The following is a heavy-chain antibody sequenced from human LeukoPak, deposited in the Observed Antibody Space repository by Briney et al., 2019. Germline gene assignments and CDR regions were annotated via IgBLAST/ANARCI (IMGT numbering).Heavy chain of an antibody. CDR3: ARDGWFDP. CDR1: GYIFANHG. V-gene: IGHV1-18*01. J-gene: IGHJ5*02. CDR2: INTDNGDT. Sequence: ASVRVSCKASGYIFANHGLTWVRQAPGQGLEWMGWINTDNGDTNYAQKVQDRVTLTTEASTKTAYMELRSLSSDDTAFYYCARDGWFDPWGQGTLVTVSS.